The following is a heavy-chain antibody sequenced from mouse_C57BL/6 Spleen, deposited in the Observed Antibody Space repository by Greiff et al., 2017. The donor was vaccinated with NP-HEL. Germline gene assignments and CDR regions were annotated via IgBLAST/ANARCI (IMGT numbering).Heavy chain of an antibody. Sequence: VQLQQSGPELVKPGASVKMSCKASGYTFTDYNMLWVKQSHGKSLEWIGYINPNNGGTSYNQKFKGKATLTVNKSSSTAYMELRSLTSEDSAVYYCARPAQAAWFAYWGQGTLVTVSA. CDR1: GYTFTDYN. CDR3: ARPAQAAWFAY. J-gene: IGHJ3*01. CDR2: INPNNGGT. D-gene: IGHD3-2*02. V-gene: IGHV1-22*01.